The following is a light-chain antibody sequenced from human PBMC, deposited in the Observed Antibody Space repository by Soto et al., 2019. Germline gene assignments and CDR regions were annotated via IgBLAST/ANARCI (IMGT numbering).Light chain of an antibody. J-gene: IGKJ1*01. CDR3: QQYGSSLMWT. CDR2: GAS. CDR1: QSVSSSY. V-gene: IGKV3-20*01. Sequence: EIVLTQSPGTLSLSPGERATLSCRASQSVSSSYLAWYQQKPGQAPRLLIYGASSRATGIPDRFSGSGSGTDFTLTISRLEPEDFAVYYCQQYGSSLMWTFGQVTKVEIK.